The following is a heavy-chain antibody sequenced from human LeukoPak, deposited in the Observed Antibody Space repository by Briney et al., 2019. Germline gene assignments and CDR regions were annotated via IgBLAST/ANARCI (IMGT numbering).Heavy chain of an antibody. Sequence: GGSLRPSCAASGFTFSNYAMGWVRQAPGKGLEWVSAISGSGGSTYYADSVKGRFTISRDNSKNTLYLQMNSLRAEDTAVYYCAKDVSAPFPIWGQGTMVTVSS. CDR2: ISGSGGST. CDR3: AKDVSAPFPI. V-gene: IGHV3-23*01. J-gene: IGHJ3*02. CDR1: GFTFSNYA. D-gene: IGHD2/OR15-2a*01.